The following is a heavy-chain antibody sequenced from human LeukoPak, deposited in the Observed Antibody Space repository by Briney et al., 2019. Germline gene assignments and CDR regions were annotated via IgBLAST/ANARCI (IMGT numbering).Heavy chain of an antibody. J-gene: IGHJ5*02. Sequence: PGGSLRLSCAASGFTFSGSAIHWVRQASGKGLEWVGRIRSKANSYATAYAASVKGRFTISRDDSKNTAYLQMNSLKTEDTALYYCSRHLTNWAAMDLWGQGTLVTVSS. CDR3: SRHLTNWAAMDL. CDR1: GFTFSGSA. CDR2: IRSKANSYAT. D-gene: IGHD5-18*01. V-gene: IGHV3-73*01.